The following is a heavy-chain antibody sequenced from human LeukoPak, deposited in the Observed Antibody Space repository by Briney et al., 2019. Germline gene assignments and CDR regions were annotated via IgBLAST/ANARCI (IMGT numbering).Heavy chain of an antibody. CDR2: ISRSGSTI. CDR1: GFIFSDYY. CDR3: ARASHKYFDFWSGLGWFDS. J-gene: IGHJ5*01. Sequence: GGSLRLSCAASGFIFSDYYMTWIRQAPGKGLEWVSYISRSGSTIYYADSVKGRFTISRDNAKNSLYLQMNSLRAEDTAVYYCARASHKYFDFWSGLGWFDSWGQGTLVTVSS. D-gene: IGHD3-3*01. V-gene: IGHV3-11*01.